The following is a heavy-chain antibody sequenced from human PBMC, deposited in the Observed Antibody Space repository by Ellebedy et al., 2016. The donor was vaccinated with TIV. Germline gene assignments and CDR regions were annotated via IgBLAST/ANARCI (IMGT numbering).Heavy chain of an antibody. D-gene: IGHD5-12*01. J-gene: IGHJ6*02. CDR2: LYYSGST. CDR1: GGSISSGGYY. V-gene: IGHV4-31*03. Sequence: SETLSLXCTVSGGSISSGGYYWSWIRQHPGKGLEWIGYLYYSGSTYYNPSLKSRVTISVDTSKNQFSLKLSSVTAADTAVYYCARWPLSPSNYYYYGMDVWGQGTTVTVSS. CDR3: ARWPLSPSNYYYYGMDV.